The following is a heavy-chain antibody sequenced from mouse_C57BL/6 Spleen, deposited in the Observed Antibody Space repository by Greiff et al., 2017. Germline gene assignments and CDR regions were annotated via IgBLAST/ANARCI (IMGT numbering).Heavy chain of an antibody. CDR3: ARDSTGLKEAAY. D-gene: IGHD3-2*02. V-gene: IGHV1-55*01. CDR1: GYTFTSYW. Sequence: QVQLQQPGAELVKPGASVKMSCKASGYTFTSYWITWVKQRPGQGLEWIGDIYPGSGSTNYNEKFKSKATLTVDTSSSTAYMQLSSLTSEDCAVXYCARDSTGLKEAAYWGQGTTLTVSS. CDR2: IYPGSGST. J-gene: IGHJ2*01.